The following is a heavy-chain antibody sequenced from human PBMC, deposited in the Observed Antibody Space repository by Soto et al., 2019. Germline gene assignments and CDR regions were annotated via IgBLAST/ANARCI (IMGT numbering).Heavy chain of an antibody. V-gene: IGHV1-69*18. CDR1: GDPFSGYP. Sequence: QVQLVQSGAELKKPGSSVKVSCKASGDPFSGYPITWVRQAPGEGLEWMGRIIPVFGTTNDAQRFEGRVTFTAEESTNTAYMELMGRLSEYTAVYYCARDGGFGELKYWGPGTLVTVSS. CDR2: IIPVFGTT. CDR3: ARDGGFGELKY. J-gene: IGHJ4*01. D-gene: IGHD3-10*01.